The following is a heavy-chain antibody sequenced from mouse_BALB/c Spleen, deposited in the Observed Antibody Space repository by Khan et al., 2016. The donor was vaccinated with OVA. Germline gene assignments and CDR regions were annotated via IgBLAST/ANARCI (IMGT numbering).Heavy chain of an antibody. D-gene: IGHD2-14*01. CDR2: MIYSGNT. V-gene: IGHV3-8*02. CDR3: ARSTYRYAFAY. Sequence: EVQLQESGPSLVKPSQTLSLTCSVTGDSITSGYWSWIRKFPGNKLEYMGYMIYSGNTYYNPPLKSRISITRLTSKNQYYMQLNSVTTEDTATYYCARSTYRYAFAYWGQGTLVTVSA. J-gene: IGHJ3*01. CDR1: GDSITSGY.